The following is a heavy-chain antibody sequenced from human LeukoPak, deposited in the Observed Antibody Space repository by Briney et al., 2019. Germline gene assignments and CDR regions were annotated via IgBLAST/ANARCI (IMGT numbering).Heavy chain of an antibody. V-gene: IGHV1-2*02. J-gene: IGHJ5*02. CDR1: GYTFTGYY. D-gene: IGHD2-15*01. CDR3: ARELSVMVAANAPADP. Sequence: ASVKVSCKASGYTFTGYYMHWVRQAPVHGLEWRGWINPNCGGTNYAQKFQGGVTLTRHTSIRAAYIELSRLRADDTAMYYCARELSVMVAANAPADPCGQGTLVTVSP. CDR2: INPNCGGT.